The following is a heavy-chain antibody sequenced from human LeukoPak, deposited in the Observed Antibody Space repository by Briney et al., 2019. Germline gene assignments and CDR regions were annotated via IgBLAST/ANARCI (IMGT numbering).Heavy chain of an antibody. V-gene: IGHV3-21*01. J-gene: IGHJ3*02. CDR1: GFTFSSYS. CDR2: ISSSSSYI. D-gene: IGHD2-2*02. Sequence: GGSLRLXCAASGFTFSSYSMNWVRQAPGKGLERVSSISSSSSYIYYADSVKGRFTISRDNAKNSLYLQMNSLRAEDTAVYYCARDLNGYCSSTSCYTGGAFDIWGQGTMVTVSS. CDR3: ARDLNGYCSSTSCYTGGAFDI.